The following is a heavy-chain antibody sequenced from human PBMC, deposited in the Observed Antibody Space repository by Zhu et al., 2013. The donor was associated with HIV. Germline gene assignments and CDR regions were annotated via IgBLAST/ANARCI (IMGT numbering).Heavy chain of an antibody. J-gene: IGHJ3*02. CDR3: AREEGRSRNPILYDAFDI. CDR1: GYTFTGYY. V-gene: IGHV1-2*02. CDR2: INPNSGGT. Sequence: QVQLVQSGAEVKKPGASVKVSCKASGYTFTGYYMHWVRQAPGQGLEWMGWINPNSGGTNYAQKFQGRVTMTRDTSISTAYMELSRLRSDDTAVYYCAREEGRSRNPILYDAFDIWGQGTMVTVSS.